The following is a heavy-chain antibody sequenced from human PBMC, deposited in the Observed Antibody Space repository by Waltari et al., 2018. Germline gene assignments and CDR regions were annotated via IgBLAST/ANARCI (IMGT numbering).Heavy chain of an antibody. V-gene: IGHV4-61*01. CDR3: ARDYPAAHVFDY. Sequence: QVQLRESGPGVVKPLETLSLNCAISGGSINTGYYSPWNWIRQPPGKGLEWIGFFQDRGKPKYNPSLKGRVAISLDTSKNQFSLSLTSVTTADTAVYYCARDYPAAHVFDYWGQGTVVAVSS. CDR2: FQDRGKP. CDR1: GGSINTGYYS. D-gene: IGHD2-15*01. J-gene: IGHJ4*02.